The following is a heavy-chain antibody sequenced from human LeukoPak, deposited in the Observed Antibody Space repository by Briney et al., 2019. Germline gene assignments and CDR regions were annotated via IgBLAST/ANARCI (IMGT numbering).Heavy chain of an antibody. CDR1: GFTFSTYG. D-gene: IGHD3-10*01. V-gene: IGHV3-30*03. Sequence: GGSLRLSCAASGFTFSTYGMHWVRQAPGKGLEWVAVILFDGINKYYADSVKGRFTVSRDNAENTLYLQMDSLTVEDTGLYYCVREIKIMGFRAFDYWGQGTPVTVSS. J-gene: IGHJ4*02. CDR2: ILFDGINK. CDR3: VREIKIMGFRAFDY.